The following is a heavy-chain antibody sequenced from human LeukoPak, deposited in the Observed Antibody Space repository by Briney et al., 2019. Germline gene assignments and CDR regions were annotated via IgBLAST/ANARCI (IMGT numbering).Heavy chain of an antibody. Sequence: GGSLRLSCAASGFTFSSYEMNWVRQAPGKGLEWVSYISSSGSTIYYADSVKGRFTISRDNAKNSLYLQMNSLRAEDTAVYYCARDFYCSRTSCYAPSFDYWGQGTLVTVSS. D-gene: IGHD2-2*01. CDR1: GFTFSSYE. V-gene: IGHV3-48*03. J-gene: IGHJ4*02. CDR2: ISSSGSTI. CDR3: ARDFYCSRTSCYAPSFDY.